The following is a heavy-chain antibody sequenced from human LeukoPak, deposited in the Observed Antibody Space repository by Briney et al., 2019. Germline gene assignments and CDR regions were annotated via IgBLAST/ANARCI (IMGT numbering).Heavy chain of an antibody. CDR2: IYYSGST. CDR1: GGSISSYY. J-gene: IGHJ4*02. D-gene: IGHD2-8*01. CDR3: ARVSSLYYIAY. V-gene: IGHV4-59*08. Sequence: SETLSLTCTVSGGSISSYYWSWIRQPPGKGLEWIGYIYYSGSTNYNPSLKSRVTISVDTSKNQFSLKLSSVTAADTAVYYCARVSSLYYIAYWGQGTLVTVSS.